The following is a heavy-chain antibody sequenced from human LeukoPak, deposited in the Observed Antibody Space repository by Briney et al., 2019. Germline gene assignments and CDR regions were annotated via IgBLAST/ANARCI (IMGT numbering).Heavy chain of an antibody. Sequence: PGGSLRLSCAASGFTFNDYAMAWVRHTPGKGLEWVSSITASGGSTYNADSVEGRFTISRDNSKDTLYLQMNSLRAEDTALYYCAKGVSGYYFADDAFDIWGQGTMVTVSS. J-gene: IGHJ3*02. V-gene: IGHV3-23*01. CDR1: GFTFNDYA. CDR3: AKGVSGYYFADDAFDI. D-gene: IGHD3-22*01. CDR2: ITASGGST.